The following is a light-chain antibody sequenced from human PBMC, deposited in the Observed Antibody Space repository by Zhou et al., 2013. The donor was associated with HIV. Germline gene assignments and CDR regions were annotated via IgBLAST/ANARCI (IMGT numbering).Light chain of an antibody. CDR1: ETISNY. J-gene: IGKJ1*01. CDR2: GAS. CDR3: QHSYNTPRT. V-gene: IGKV1-39*01. Sequence: DIQMTQSPSSLSASVGDRVTITCRASETISNYLNWYQQKPGKAPKLLIYGASSFQSGVPSRFSGSGSGTDFTLTIGSLQPEDFATYYCQHSYNTPRTFGQGTKVEIK.